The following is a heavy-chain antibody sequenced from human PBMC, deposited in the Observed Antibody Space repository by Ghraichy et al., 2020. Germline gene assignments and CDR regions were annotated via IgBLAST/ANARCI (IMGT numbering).Heavy chain of an antibody. CDR2: IKPDGSEN. V-gene: IGHV3-7*03. CDR3: TRDRAFKCFDN. Sequence: LSLTCAASGFNFTSSWMNWVRQAPGKELEWVAGIKPDGSENYHVDSVTGRFTISRDNARNSLYLQMNSLRAEDTAFYYCTRDRAFKCFDNWGQGTLVTVSS. J-gene: IGHJ4*02. D-gene: IGHD3-10*01. CDR1: GFNFTSSW.